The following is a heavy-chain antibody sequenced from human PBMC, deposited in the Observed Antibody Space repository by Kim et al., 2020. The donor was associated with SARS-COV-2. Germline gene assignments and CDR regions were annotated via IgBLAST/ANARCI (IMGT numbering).Heavy chain of an antibody. J-gene: IGHJ3*02. CDR1: EYMFTNYW. CDR3: ARRTGTQTHAFDI. D-gene: IGHD1-7*01. CDR2: IYPGDSNT. V-gene: IGHV5-51*01. Sequence: GESLKISCQGSEYMFTNYWIAWVRQMPGKGLEWLAVIYPGDSNTFYSPSFQGQVTISADKSISTAYLQWSSLKASDTAMYYCARRTGTQTHAFDIWGQGTMVTVSS.